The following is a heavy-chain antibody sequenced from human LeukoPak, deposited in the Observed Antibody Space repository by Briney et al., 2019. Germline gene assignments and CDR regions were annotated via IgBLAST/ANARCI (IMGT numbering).Heavy chain of an antibody. CDR1: GGSFSGYY. V-gene: IGHV4-34*01. Sequence: SETLSLTCAVYGGSFSGYYWSWIRQPPGKGLEWIGEINHSGSTNYNPSLKSRVTISVDTSKNQFSLKLSSVTAADTAVYYCARERLPNYYGSGSEAFDIWGQGTMVTVSS. D-gene: IGHD3-10*01. J-gene: IGHJ3*02. CDR2: INHSGST. CDR3: ARERLPNYYGSGSEAFDI.